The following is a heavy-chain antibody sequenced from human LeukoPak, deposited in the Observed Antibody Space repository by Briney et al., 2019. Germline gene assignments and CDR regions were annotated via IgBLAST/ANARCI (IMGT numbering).Heavy chain of an antibody. CDR1: GFTFSRIG. Sequence: GRSLRLSCAASGFTFSRIGMHWVRQAPGKGLEWVAVISYDGGTKYYLDSVKGRFIISRDNYENTVSLQMDSLRSEDTAVYYCAKDESSGWSHIQKWGQGTLVTVSS. CDR3: AKDESSGWSHIQK. J-gene: IGHJ4*02. CDR2: ISYDGGTK. V-gene: IGHV3-30*18. D-gene: IGHD6-19*01.